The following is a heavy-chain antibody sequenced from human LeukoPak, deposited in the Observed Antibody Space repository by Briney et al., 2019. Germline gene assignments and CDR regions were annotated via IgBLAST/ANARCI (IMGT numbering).Heavy chain of an antibody. J-gene: IGHJ4*02. CDR1: GYTFTSYY. Sequence: ASVKVSCKASGYTFTSYYMHWVRQAPGQGLEWMGIINPSGGSTSYAQKFQGRVTMTRDTSTSTVYMELSSLRSEDTAVYYCARDSSYSGYDPHAFDYWGQGTLVTVSS. V-gene: IGHV1-46*01. D-gene: IGHD5-12*01. CDR2: INPSGGST. CDR3: ARDSSYSGYDPHAFDY.